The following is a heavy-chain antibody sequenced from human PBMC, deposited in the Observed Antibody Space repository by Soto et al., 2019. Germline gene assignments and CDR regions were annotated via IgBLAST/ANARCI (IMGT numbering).Heavy chain of an antibody. D-gene: IGHD3-16*02. V-gene: IGHV1-2*02. CDR1: GYTFTGYY. Sequence: ASVKVSCKASGYTFTGYYMHWVRQAPGQGLEWMGWINPNSGVTNYAQKFQGRVTMTRDTSISTAYMELSRLRSDDTAVYYCARIPFDHVWGTDRYSPNFDYWGQGTQVTVSS. CDR3: ARIPFDHVWGTDRYSPNFDY. J-gene: IGHJ4*02. CDR2: INPNSGVT.